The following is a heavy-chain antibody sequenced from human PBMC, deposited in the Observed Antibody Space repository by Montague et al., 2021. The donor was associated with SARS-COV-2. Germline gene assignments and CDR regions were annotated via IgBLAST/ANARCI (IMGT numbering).Heavy chain of an antibody. CDR1: GGSISSSSHY. J-gene: IGHJ6*03. CDR3: ARHSGDYTIFGVVIYYMDV. Sequence: SETLSLTCTVSGGSISSSSHYWGWIRQPPGKGLEWIGSIYYSGSTYYNPSLKSRVTISVDTSKNQFSLKLSSVPAADTAVFYCARHSGDYTIFGVVIYYMDVWGKGTTVTVSS. D-gene: IGHD3-3*01. CDR2: IYYSGST. V-gene: IGHV4-39*01.